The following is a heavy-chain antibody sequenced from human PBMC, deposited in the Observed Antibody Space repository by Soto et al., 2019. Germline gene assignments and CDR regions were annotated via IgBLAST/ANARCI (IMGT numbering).Heavy chain of an antibody. V-gene: IGHV4-39*02. CDR1: GGSITTSSYN. J-gene: IGHJ3*01. D-gene: IGHD3-10*01. CDR3: ARFYGNAFDV. CDR2: IYYDVST. Sequence: QLQLQESGPGLVKPSETLSLTCSVSGGSITTSSYNWDWIRQPPGKGLEWIGTIYYDVSTSYNPSLKSQVNTSVDTSKNHFALKVNSVTAADTAVYYCARFYGNAFDVWGRGTVVTVSS.